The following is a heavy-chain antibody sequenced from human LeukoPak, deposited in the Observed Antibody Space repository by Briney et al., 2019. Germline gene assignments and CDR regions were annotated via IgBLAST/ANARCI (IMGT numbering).Heavy chain of an antibody. J-gene: IGHJ4*02. CDR1: GFTFSSYW. Sequence: GGSLRLSCAASGFTFSSYWMSWVRQAPGKGLEWVANIKQDESEKYYVDSVKGRFTISRDNAKNSLYLQMNSLRVEDTGIYYCALSSTAGGGDDYWGQGTLVTVSS. CDR2: IKQDESEK. CDR3: ALSSTAGGGDDY. V-gene: IGHV3-7*03. D-gene: IGHD3-16*01.